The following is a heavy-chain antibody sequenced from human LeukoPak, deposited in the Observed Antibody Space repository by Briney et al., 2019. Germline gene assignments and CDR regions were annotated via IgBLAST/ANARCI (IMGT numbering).Heavy chain of an antibody. V-gene: IGHV4-38-2*02. CDR2: LHQSGKT. J-gene: IGHJ4*02. CDR1: GYSISSGYY. CDR3: ARGRLDGAYYFDY. D-gene: IGHD4-17*01. Sequence: SETLSLTCTVSGYSISSGYYCVWIRQAPGKGVELIGSLHQSGKTYYNPSLKSRVTISLDTPEMQFSLKLTSMTAADTAVYYCARGRLDGAYYFDYWGQGTLVAVSS.